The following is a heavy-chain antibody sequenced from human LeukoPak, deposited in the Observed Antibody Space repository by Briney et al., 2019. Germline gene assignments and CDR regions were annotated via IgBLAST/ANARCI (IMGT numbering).Heavy chain of an antibody. J-gene: IGHJ4*02. CDR1: GFTFSSYA. D-gene: IGHD3-10*01. V-gene: IGHV3-30*02. Sequence: GGSLRLSCAASGFTFSSYAMHWVREAPGKGLEGVAFIRDDGSNKYYADSVKGRFTISRDNSKNTLYLQMNSLRAEGTAVYYCAKELLVAFDYWGPGTLVTVSS. CDR3: AKELLVAFDY. CDR2: IRDDGSNK.